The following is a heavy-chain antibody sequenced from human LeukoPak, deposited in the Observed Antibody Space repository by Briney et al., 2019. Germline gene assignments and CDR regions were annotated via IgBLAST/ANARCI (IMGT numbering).Heavy chain of an antibody. D-gene: IGHD3-3*01. CDR2: ISAYNGNT. CDR3: ARDYYDFWSGYYTPDY. CDR1: GYTFTSYG. Sequence: ASVKASCKASGYTFTSYGISWVRQAPGQGLERMGWISAYNGNTNYAQKLQGRVTMTTDTSTSTAYMELRSLRSDDTAVYYCARDYYDFWSGYYTPDYWGQGTLVTVSS. J-gene: IGHJ4*02. V-gene: IGHV1-18*01.